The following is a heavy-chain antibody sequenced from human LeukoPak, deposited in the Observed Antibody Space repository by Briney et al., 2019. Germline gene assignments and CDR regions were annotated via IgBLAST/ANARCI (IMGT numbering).Heavy chain of an antibody. CDR2: IYPGDSDT. CDR1: GYSFTSYW. CDR3: ARLVGDFWSGYYFDY. J-gene: IGHJ4*02. Sequence: GESLKISCKGSGYSFTSYWIGWVRQMPGKGLEWMGIIYPGDSDTRYSPSFQGQVTISVDKSISTAYLQWSSLKASDTAMYCCARLVGDFWSGYYFDYWGQGTLVTVSS. V-gene: IGHV5-51*01. D-gene: IGHD3-3*01.